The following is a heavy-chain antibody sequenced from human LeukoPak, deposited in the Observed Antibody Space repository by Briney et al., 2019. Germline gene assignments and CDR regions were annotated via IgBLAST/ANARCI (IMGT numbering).Heavy chain of an antibody. J-gene: IGHJ3*02. Sequence: ASVKVSCKASGYTFTSYGISWVRQAPGQGLECMGWISAYNGNTNYAQKLQGRVTMTTDTSTSTAYMELSSLRSEDTAVYYCARESGNYDFWSGYYILRECAFDIWGQGTMVTVSS. CDR1: GYTFTSYG. CDR3: ARESGNYDFWSGYYILRECAFDI. V-gene: IGHV1-18*01. CDR2: ISAYNGNT. D-gene: IGHD3-3*01.